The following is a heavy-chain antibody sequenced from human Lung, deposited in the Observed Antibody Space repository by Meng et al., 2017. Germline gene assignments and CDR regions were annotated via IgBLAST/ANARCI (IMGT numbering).Heavy chain of an antibody. CDR1: GFTFTNAW. CDR2: IKSKSDGETT. Sequence: GESLKISCAASGFTFTNAWMSWVRHTPGKGLEWLGRIKSKSDGETTDYAAPVKGRFSISRDDAKNTLYLQMNSLKTEDTAVYYCQWLSTHPPDCWGQVTLVTVSS. D-gene: IGHD3-22*01. V-gene: IGHV3-15*01. J-gene: IGHJ4*02. CDR3: QWLSTHPPDC.